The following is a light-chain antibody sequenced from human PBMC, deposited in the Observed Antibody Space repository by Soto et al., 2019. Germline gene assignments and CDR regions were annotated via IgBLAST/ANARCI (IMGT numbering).Light chain of an antibody. V-gene: IGLV2-14*01. Sequence: QSVLTQPASVSGSPGQSITISCTGTSSDVGGYNYVSWYRQHPGKAPKLMIYEVSNRPSGVSDRFSGSKSDNTASLTISGLRAEDEADYYCSSHRNSATLVVFGGGTKVTVL. CDR1: SSDVGGYNY. CDR2: EVS. CDR3: SSHRNSATLVV. J-gene: IGLJ2*01.